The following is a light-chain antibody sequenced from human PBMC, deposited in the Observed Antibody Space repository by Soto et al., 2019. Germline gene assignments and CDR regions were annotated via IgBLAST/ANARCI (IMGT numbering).Light chain of an antibody. CDR2: GAS. CDR1: QNISTN. Sequence: EIVMTQSPATLSVFPGERATLSCRASQNISTNLAWYQQKPGQAPRLLIYGASTRATGIPARFSGSGSGTEFTLTISSLQSEDVAVYYCQQYNNWWTFGQGTKVEIK. CDR3: QQYNNWWT. V-gene: IGKV3-15*01. J-gene: IGKJ1*01.